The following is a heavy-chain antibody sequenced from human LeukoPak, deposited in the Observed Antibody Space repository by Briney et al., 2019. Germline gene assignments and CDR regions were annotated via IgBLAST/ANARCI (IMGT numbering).Heavy chain of an antibody. J-gene: IGHJ4*02. Sequence: GGSLRLSCAASGFTFSSYAMSWVRQAPGKGLEWVSAISGSGGSTYYAESVKGRFTISRDNSKNTLYLQMNSLRAEDTAVYYCAKRDCSGGSCYFDYWGQGTLVTVSS. CDR2: ISGSGGST. CDR1: GFTFSSYA. CDR3: AKRDCSGGSCYFDY. V-gene: IGHV3-23*01. D-gene: IGHD2-15*01.